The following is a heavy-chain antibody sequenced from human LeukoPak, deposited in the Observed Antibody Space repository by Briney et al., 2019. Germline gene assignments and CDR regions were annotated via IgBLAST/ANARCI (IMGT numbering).Heavy chain of an antibody. V-gene: IGHV4-59*05. CDR3: ARSSYGAGSKPYWVDY. Sequence: PSETLSLTCTVSGGSISGYYCSWIRQPPGKGLEYIGSYSGSTYYNPSLKSRVTISVDTSKKQFSLKLSSVTAADTAVYYCARSSYGAGSKPYWVDYWGQGTLVTVSS. CDR1: GGSISGYY. D-gene: IGHD3-10*01. J-gene: IGHJ4*02. CDR2: YSGST.